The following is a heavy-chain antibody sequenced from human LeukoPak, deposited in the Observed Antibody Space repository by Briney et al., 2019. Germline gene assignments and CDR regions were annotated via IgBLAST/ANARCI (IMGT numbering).Heavy chain of an antibody. CDR1: GFTFSSYA. Sequence: GGSLRLSCAASGFTFSSYAMSWVRQAPGKGLEWVSAISGSGGSTYYADSVKGRFTISRDNSKNTLYLQMNSLRAEDTAVYYCAKALLEQWLRSANDYRGQGTLVTVSS. CDR3: AKALLEQWLRSANDY. V-gene: IGHV3-23*01. D-gene: IGHD6-19*01. CDR2: ISGSGGST. J-gene: IGHJ4*02.